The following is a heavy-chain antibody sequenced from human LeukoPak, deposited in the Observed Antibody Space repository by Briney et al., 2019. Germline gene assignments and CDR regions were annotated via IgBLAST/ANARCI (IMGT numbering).Heavy chain of an antibody. J-gene: IGHJ3*02. V-gene: IGHV5-51*01. Sequence: GESLKISCKGSGYSFTSYWIGWVRQMPGKGLEWMGIIYPGDSDTRYSPSFQGQVTISADRSISTAYLQWSSLKASDTAMYYCARPRIAAAGKLDAFDIWGQGTMVTVSS. CDR2: IYPGDSDT. CDR3: ARPRIAAAGKLDAFDI. D-gene: IGHD6-25*01. CDR1: GYSFTSYW.